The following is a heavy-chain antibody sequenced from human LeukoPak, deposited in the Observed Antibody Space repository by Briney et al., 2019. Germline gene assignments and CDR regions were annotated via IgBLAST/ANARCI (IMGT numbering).Heavy chain of an antibody. V-gene: IGHV3-21*01. CDR2: VSSSSSYI. J-gene: IGHJ4*02. CDR1: GFTFSSYA. Sequence: PGGSLRLSCAASGFTFSSYAMNWVRQAPGKGLEWVSSVSSSSSYIYYADSVKGRFTISRDNAKNSLYLQMNSLRAEDTAVYYCARDAGGYVPLDYWGQGTLVTVSS. CDR3: ARDAGGYVPLDY. D-gene: IGHD5-12*01.